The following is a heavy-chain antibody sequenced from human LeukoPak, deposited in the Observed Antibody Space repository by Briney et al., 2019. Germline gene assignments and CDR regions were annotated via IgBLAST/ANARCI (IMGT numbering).Heavy chain of an antibody. D-gene: IGHD2-2*01. V-gene: IGHV4-4*02. CDR3: ARDWFSSTSCYPCDL. Sequence: PSGTLSLTCGVSVGFIRSSNWWSPVRQPPGKGLEWIGEIYHSGSTNYNPSLKSRVTISVDKSKNQFSLKLSSVTAADTAVYYCARDWFSSTSCYPCDLWGQGTLVTVSS. CDR1: VGFIRSSNW. CDR2: IYHSGST. J-gene: IGHJ5*02.